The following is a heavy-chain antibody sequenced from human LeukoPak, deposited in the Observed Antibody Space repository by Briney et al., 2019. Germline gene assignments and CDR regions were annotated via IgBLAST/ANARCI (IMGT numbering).Heavy chain of an antibody. V-gene: IGHV3-74*01. CDR1: GFTFSSYW. J-gene: IGHJ5*01. D-gene: IGHD3-10*01. CDR2: IESNGLT. CDR3: AKAATYFYGSVTYDWFES. Sequence: GGSLRLSCEASGFTFSSYWMHWVRQVPGKGLMWVSRIESNGLTLYADSVRDRFTISRDNGKSTIYLQMNSLRVYDTAIYYCAKAATYFYGSVTYDWFESWGQGTLVTVFS.